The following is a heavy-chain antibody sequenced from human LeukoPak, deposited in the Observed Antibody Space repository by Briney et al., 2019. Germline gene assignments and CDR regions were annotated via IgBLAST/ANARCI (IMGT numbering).Heavy chain of an antibody. V-gene: IGHV1-69*13. CDR1: VGTLSSYA. Sequence: SVNVSCKASVGTLSSYAISCVRQAPGQGLGWRGGIIPIFGTANYAKTFQGRGTITSDESTSTDYMELSSLRSEDTAVYYCARGRVGVTDLTASEYFQHWGQGTLVTVSS. CDR3: ARGRVGVTDLTASEYFQH. CDR2: IIPIFGTA. D-gene: IGHD1-26*01. J-gene: IGHJ1*01.